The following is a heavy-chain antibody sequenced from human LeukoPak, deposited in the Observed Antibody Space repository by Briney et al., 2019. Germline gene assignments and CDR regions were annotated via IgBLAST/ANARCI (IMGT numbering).Heavy chain of an antibody. CDR1: GGSISSYY. J-gene: IGHJ4*02. V-gene: IGHV4-59*01. CDR3: ARADYYDSSGYYDY. D-gene: IGHD3-22*01. Sequence: SETLSLTCTVSGGSISSYYWSWIRQPPGKGLEWIGYIYYSGSANYNPSLKSRVTISVDTSKNQFSLKLSSVTAADTAVYYCARADYYDSSGYYDYWGRGTPVTVSS. CDR2: IYYSGSA.